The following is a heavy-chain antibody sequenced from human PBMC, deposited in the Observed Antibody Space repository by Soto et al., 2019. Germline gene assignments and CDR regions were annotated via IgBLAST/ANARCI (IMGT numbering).Heavy chain of an antibody. Sequence: ASVKVSCKASGYSFTNNDVTWVRQATGQGLEWMGWMNPGSGDTGYAQKFQGRVTMSRDISIATAYMELSSLRSDDTAIYYCARMATFGSLNWFDPWGQGTLVTVSS. CDR3: ARMATFGSLNWFDP. CDR2: MNPGSGDT. CDR1: GYSFTNND. D-gene: IGHD3-16*01. J-gene: IGHJ5*02. V-gene: IGHV1-8*01.